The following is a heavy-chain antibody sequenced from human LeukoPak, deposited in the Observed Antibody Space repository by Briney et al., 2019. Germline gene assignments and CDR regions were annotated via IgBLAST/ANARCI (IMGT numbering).Heavy chain of an antibody. J-gene: IGHJ6*03. V-gene: IGHV1-69*05. CDR2: IIPIFSTA. CDR3: ARDRGDYYYYMDV. CDR1: GDTFSSYA. Sequence: ASVKVSCKASGDTFSSYAISWVRQAPGQGLEWMGGIIPIFSTANYAQKFQGRVTITTDESTSTAYMELSSLRSEDTAVYYCARDRGDYYYYMDVWGKGTTVTVSS. D-gene: IGHD3-10*01.